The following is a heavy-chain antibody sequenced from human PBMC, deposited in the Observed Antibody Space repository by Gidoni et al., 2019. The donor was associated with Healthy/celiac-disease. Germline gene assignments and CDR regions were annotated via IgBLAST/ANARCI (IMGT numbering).Heavy chain of an antibody. Sequence: EVQLLESGGGLVQPGGSLRLSCAASGFTFSSDAMSWVRQAPGKGLEWVSAISGSGGSTYYADSVKGRFTISRDNSKNTLYLQMNSLRAEDTAVYYCAKVLNSGSLTYYYYGMDVWGQGTTVTVSS. D-gene: IGHD1-26*01. J-gene: IGHJ6*02. CDR1: GFTFSSDA. CDR3: AKVLNSGSLTYYYYGMDV. V-gene: IGHV3-23*01. CDR2: ISGSGGST.